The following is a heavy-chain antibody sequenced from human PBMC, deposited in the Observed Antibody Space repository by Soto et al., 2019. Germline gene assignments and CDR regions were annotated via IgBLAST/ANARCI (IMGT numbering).Heavy chain of an antibody. CDR3: ARDRWVGQAKYLDH. CDR2: ISAYTGDT. V-gene: IGHV1-18*01. Sequence: QVRLVQSGTEVKKPGASVKVSCKASGYSFDTYSITRVRQAPGQGLEWLGWISAYTGDTDSARLVQGRFSITTDTSTTTAYMGLRGLSFDDTVVSYCARDRWVGQAKYLDHWGQGTRVTGSS. CDR1: GYSFDTYS. J-gene: IGHJ5*02. D-gene: IGHD1-26*01.